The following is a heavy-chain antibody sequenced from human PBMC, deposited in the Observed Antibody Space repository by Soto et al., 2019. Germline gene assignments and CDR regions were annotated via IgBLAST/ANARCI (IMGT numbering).Heavy chain of an antibody. CDR2: ISSSGSTI. J-gene: IGHJ4*02. Sequence: QVQLVESGGGLVKPGGSLRLSCAASGFTFSDYYMSWIRQAPGKGLEWVSYISSSGSTIYYADSVKGRFTISRDNAKNSLYLQLNSLRAEDSAVYYCARVWARWGFDAGWLRINDYWGQGTLVTVSS. V-gene: IGHV3-11*01. CDR3: ARVWARWGFDAGWLRINDY. D-gene: IGHD5-12*01. CDR1: GFTFSDYY.